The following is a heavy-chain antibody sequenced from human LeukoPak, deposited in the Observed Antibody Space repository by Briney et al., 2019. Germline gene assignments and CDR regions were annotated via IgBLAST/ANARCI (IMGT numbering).Heavy chain of an antibody. Sequence: SQTLSLTCTVSGGSISSGSYYWSWIRQPAGKGLEWIRRIYTSGSTNYNPSLKSRVTISVDTSKNQFSLKLSSVTAADTAVYYCARDGHSSGWPRGYYYYMDVWGKGTAVTVSS. CDR1: GGSISSGSYY. D-gene: IGHD6-19*01. V-gene: IGHV4-61*02. CDR2: IYTSGST. J-gene: IGHJ6*03. CDR3: ARDGHSSGWPRGYYYYMDV.